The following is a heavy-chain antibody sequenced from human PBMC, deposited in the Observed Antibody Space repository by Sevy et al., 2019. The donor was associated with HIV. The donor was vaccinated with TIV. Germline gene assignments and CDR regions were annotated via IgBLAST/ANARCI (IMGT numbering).Heavy chain of an antibody. Sequence: SETLSLTCTVSGGSISSGGYYWSWIRQHPGKDLEWIGYIYYSGSTYYNPSLKSRVTISVDTSKNQFSLKLSSVTAADPAAYYCARAIAARHFDYWGQGTLVTVSS. CDR1: GGSISSGGYY. CDR2: IYYSGST. V-gene: IGHV4-31*03. J-gene: IGHJ4*02. CDR3: ARAIAARHFDY. D-gene: IGHD6-6*01.